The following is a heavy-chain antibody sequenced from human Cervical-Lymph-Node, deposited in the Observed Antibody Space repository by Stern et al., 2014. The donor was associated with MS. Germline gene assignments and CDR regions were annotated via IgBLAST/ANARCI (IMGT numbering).Heavy chain of an antibody. J-gene: IGHJ5*02. V-gene: IGHV1-69*01. CDR1: GGTFSKFP. CDR2: IFPVVGTP. D-gene: IGHD6-13*01. CDR3: ALSSETSDRWYSLGYDL. Sequence: QLVQSGAEVTKPGSSVKVSCKASGGTFSKFPSSWVRQAPGPGIEWMGGIFPVVGTPTYAQEFRGRVTITAYVSTSTVYMELSSLRSDDTAVYYCALSSETSDRWYSLGYDLWGQGTLVTVSS.